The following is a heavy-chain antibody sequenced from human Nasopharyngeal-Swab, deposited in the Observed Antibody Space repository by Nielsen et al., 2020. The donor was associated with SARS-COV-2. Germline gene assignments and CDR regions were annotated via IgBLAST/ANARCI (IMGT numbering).Heavy chain of an antibody. D-gene: IGHD2-2*01. V-gene: IGHV4-31*02. J-gene: IGHJ6*03. CDR2: IYYSGST. Sequence: WIRQPPGKGLEWIGYIYYSGSTYYNPSLKSRVTISVDTSKNQFSLKLSSVTAADTAVYYCARVFWGYCSSTSCSNYYYYYYMDVWSKGTTVTVSS. CDR3: ARVFWGYCSSTSCSNYYYYYYMDV.